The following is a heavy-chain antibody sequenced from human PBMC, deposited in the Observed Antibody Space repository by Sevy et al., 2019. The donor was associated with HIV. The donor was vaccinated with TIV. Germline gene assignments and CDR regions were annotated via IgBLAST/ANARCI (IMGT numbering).Heavy chain of an antibody. CDR1: GFTFSSYA. Sequence: GGSLRLSCAASGFTFSSYAMHWVRQAPGKGLEWVAVISYDGSNKYYADSVKGRFTISRDNSKNTLYLQMNSLRAEDTAVYYCARAFSGFGSIDYWGQGTLVTVS. CDR3: ARAFSGFGSIDY. CDR2: ISYDGSNK. D-gene: IGHD3-3*02. J-gene: IGHJ4*02. V-gene: IGHV3-30*04.